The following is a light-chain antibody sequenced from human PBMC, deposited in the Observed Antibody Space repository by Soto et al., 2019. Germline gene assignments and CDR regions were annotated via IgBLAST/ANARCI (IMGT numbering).Light chain of an antibody. Sequence: QSVLTQPASVSGSPGQSITISCTGTSSDVGGYNYVSWYQQLPGKALKLMIYDVSDRPSGVSNRFSGSKSGNTASLTISGLQAEDEADYYCSSYKSSSLYVFGTGTKVTVL. CDR3: SSYKSSSLYV. V-gene: IGLV2-14*01. CDR1: SSDVGGYNY. CDR2: DVS. J-gene: IGLJ1*01.